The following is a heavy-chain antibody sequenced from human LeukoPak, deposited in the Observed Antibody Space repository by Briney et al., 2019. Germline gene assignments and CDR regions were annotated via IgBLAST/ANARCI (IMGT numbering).Heavy chain of an antibody. CDR1: GYTFTSYG. Sequence: ASVKVSCKASGYTFTSYGISWVRQAPGQGLEWMGWISAYNGNTNYAQKLQGRVTMTTDTSTSTAYMELRSLRSDDTAVYYCARERIVGYCSGGSCYKDLYGMDVWGQGTTVTVSS. V-gene: IGHV1-18*01. CDR2: ISAYNGNT. CDR3: ARERIVGYCSGGSCYKDLYGMDV. J-gene: IGHJ6*02. D-gene: IGHD2-15*01.